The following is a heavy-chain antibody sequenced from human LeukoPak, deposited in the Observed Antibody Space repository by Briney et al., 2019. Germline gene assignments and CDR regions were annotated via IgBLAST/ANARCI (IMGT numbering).Heavy chain of an antibody. CDR3: ARDDYYDSSGYTDAFDI. D-gene: IGHD3-22*01. Sequence: GRSLRLSCAASGFTFSSYAMHWVRQAPGKGLEWVAVISYDGSNKYYADSVKGGFTISRDNSKNTLYLQMNSLRAEDTAVYYCARDDYYDSSGYTDAFDIWGQGTMVTVSS. CDR1: GFTFSSYA. CDR2: ISYDGSNK. V-gene: IGHV3-30-3*01. J-gene: IGHJ3*02.